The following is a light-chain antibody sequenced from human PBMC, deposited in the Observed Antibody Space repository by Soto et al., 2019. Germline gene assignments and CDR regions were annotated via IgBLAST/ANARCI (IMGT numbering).Light chain of an antibody. CDR3: QSYNDWPFA. CDR1: ESLFGF. CDR2: GGS. V-gene: IGKV3-15*01. J-gene: IGKJ2*01. Sequence: EIVLTQSPATLSVSPGDRVTLSCRASESLFGFLAWYQQKPDQSPRLLIYGGSIRDNGIPARFSGSGSATGFTLTITSLHSEDFAVYFCQSYNDWPFASGLGTKLEI.